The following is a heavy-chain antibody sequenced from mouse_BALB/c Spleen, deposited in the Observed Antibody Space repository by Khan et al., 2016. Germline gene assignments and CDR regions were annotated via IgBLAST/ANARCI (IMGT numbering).Heavy chain of an antibody. J-gene: IGHJ4*01. CDR2: ITYSGTT. CDR3: ARIYYDYDDYALDY. CDR1: GYSITRDYA. V-gene: IGHV3-2*02. Sequence: EVQLQESGPGLVKPSQSLSLTCTVTGYSITRDYAWNWIRQFAGNKLEWMAYITYSGTTNYNPSLKSRISITRDKSKKQFFLQLNSVTTEDTATYYSARIYYDYDDYALDYWGPGTSVTVSS. D-gene: IGHD2-4*01.